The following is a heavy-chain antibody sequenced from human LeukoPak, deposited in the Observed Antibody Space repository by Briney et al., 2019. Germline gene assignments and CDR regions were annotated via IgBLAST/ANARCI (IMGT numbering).Heavy chain of an antibody. V-gene: IGHV3-64D*09. CDR2: ISSNGGST. J-gene: IGHJ6*02. D-gene: IGHD6-19*01. Sequence: PGGSLRLSCSASGFSFSSYAMHWVRQAPEKGLEHVSAISSNGGSTYYADSVKGRFTISRDNSKNTLYLQMSSLRAEDTAVYYYVKDTKSRSLPGIAVAGTSNYYGMDVWGQGTTVTVSS. CDR1: GFSFSSYA. CDR3: VKDTKSRSLPGIAVAGTSNYYGMDV.